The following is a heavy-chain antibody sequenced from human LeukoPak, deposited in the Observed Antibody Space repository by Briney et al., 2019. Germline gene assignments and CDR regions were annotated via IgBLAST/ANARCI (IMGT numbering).Heavy chain of an antibody. D-gene: IGHD5-18*01. V-gene: IGHV5-51*01. J-gene: IGHJ4*02. CDR3: ARGIHVDTAMGYFDY. Sequence: GESLKISFKGSGYRFTSYWIGWVRQLPGKGLEWMGIIYPGDSDTRYSPSFQGQVTISADKSISTAYLQWNSLKASDTAMYYCARGIHVDTAMGYFDYWGQGTLVTVSS. CDR1: GYRFTSYW. CDR2: IYPGDSDT.